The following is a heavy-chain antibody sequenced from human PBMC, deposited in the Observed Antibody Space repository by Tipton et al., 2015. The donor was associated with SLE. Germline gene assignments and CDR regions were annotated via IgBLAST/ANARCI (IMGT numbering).Heavy chain of an antibody. J-gene: IGHJ4*02. D-gene: IGHD6-6*01. CDR2: IYSGGST. V-gene: IGHV3-53*01. Sequence: GSLRLSCAASGFTVSSNYMSWVRQAPGKGLEWVSGIYSGGSTYYADSVKGRFTISRDNSKNTLYLQMNSLRAEDTAVYYCARDFPPVEYSSSVREDYFDYWGQGTLVTVSS. CDR1: GFTVSSNY. CDR3: ARDFPPVEYSSSVREDYFDY.